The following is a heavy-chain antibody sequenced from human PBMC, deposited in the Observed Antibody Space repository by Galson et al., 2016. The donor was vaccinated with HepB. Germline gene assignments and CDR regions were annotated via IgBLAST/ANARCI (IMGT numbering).Heavy chain of an antibody. V-gene: IGHV3-33*01. Sequence: SLRLSCAASGFTFSSYGMHWVRQAPGKGLEWVAVMWADGVKKYCADSVKGRFTISRDNAKNSLYLQMNSLRDEDTAVYYCARVDEGYYYLIDYWGQGTLVTVSS. CDR3: ARVDEGYYYLIDY. D-gene: IGHD3-22*01. CDR1: GFTFSSYG. CDR2: MWADGVKK. J-gene: IGHJ4*02.